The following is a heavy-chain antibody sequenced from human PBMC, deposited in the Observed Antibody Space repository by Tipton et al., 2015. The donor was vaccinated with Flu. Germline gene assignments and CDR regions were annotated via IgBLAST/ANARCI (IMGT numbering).Heavy chain of an antibody. CDR2: IYRGDRT. CDR1: GFTVSTNY. Sequence: VQLVQSGGGLIQPGGSLRLSCEASGFTVSTNYMGWVRQAPGKGLEWVSVIYRGDRTYYADAVKGRFTTSRDNSKNTLYAQMNSLRVEDTAVYYCARVREADYAYGMDVWGQGTTVTVSS. CDR3: ARVREADYAYGMDV. J-gene: IGHJ6*02. V-gene: IGHV3-53*01. D-gene: IGHD3-16*01.